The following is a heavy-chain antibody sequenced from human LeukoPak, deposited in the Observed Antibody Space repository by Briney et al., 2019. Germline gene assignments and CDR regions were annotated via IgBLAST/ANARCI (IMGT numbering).Heavy chain of an antibody. J-gene: IGHJ4*02. Sequence: PSETLSLTCAVSGYSISSGYYWGWIRQPPGKGLEWIGSIYHSGSTYYNPSLKSRVTISLDTSKNQFSLKLSSVTAAGTAVYYCAGDSSGYYYFDYWGQGTLVTVSS. CDR3: AGDSSGYYYFDY. CDR1: GYSISSGYY. CDR2: IYHSGST. D-gene: IGHD3-22*01. V-gene: IGHV4-38-2*01.